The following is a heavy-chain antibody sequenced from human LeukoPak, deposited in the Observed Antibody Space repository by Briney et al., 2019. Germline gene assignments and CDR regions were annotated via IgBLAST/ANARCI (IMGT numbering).Heavy chain of an antibody. CDR3: ARDEYQLPHFDY. J-gene: IGHJ4*02. CDR1: GFTFSSYS. D-gene: IGHD2-2*01. V-gene: IGHV3-21*01. CDR2: ISSSSSYI. Sequence: GGSLRLSCAASGFTFSSYSMNWVRQAPGKGLECVSSISSSSSYIYYADSVKGRFTISRDNAKNSLYLQMNSLRAEDTAVYYCARDEYQLPHFDYWGQGTLVTVSS.